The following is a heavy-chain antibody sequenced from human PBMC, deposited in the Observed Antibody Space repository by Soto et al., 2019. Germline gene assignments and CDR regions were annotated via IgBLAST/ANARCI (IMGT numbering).Heavy chain of an antibody. CDR2: ISYSGTA. CDR1: GGSVSSGPYH. J-gene: IGHJ4*02. D-gene: IGHD2-8*01. Sequence: QVQLQESGPGLVKTSETLSLTCTVSGGSVSSGPYHWNWVRQPPGKGLEWIGHISYSGTANYNPSLRGRVIMATDTSMYQFSLRLTSVTAADTAVYYCMRSHGAYWGQGALVTVSP. CDR3: MRSHGAY. V-gene: IGHV4-61*01.